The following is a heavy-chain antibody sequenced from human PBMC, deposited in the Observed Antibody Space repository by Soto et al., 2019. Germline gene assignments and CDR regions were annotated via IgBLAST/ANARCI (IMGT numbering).Heavy chain of an antibody. J-gene: IGHJ4*02. Sequence: QVQLVQSGAEVKKPGASVKVSCKASGYTFTSYGISWVRQAPGQGLEWMGWISAYNGNTNYAQKLRGRVTMTTDTATSTAYMELRSLRSDGTAVYYCARVPLYYYDSSGYLLCDCWGQGTLVAVSS. V-gene: IGHV1-18*04. CDR3: ARVPLYYYDSSGYLLCDC. CDR2: ISAYNGNT. CDR1: GYTFTSYG. D-gene: IGHD3-22*01.